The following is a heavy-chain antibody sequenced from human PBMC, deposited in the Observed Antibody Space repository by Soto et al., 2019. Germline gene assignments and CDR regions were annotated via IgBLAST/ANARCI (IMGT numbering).Heavy chain of an antibody. J-gene: IGHJ6*02. Sequence: QVQLQESGPGLVKPSGTLSLTCAVSGGSISSSNWWSWVRQPPGKGLEWIGEIYHSWSTNYNPSLKSRVTVSVDKSKNQFSLKLSSVTAADTAVYYGARVVGGYYYGMDVWGQGTTVTVSS. CDR3: ARVVGGYYYGMDV. CDR2: IYHSWST. V-gene: IGHV4-4*02. CDR1: GGSISSSNW. D-gene: IGHD2-2*01.